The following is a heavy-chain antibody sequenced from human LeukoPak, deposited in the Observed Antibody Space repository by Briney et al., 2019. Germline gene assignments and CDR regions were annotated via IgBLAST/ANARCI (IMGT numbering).Heavy chain of an antibody. CDR1: GFTLSSYA. D-gene: IGHD5-18*01. CDR2: ISYDGSNK. V-gene: IGHV3-30*04. J-gene: IGHJ5*02. Sequence: PGRSLRLSCAASGFTLSSYAMHWVRQAPGKGLEWVAVISYDGSNKYYADSVKGRFTISRDNSKNTLYLQMNSLRAEDTAVYYCARDTRGYEGWFDPWGQGTLVTVSS. CDR3: ARDTRGYEGWFDP.